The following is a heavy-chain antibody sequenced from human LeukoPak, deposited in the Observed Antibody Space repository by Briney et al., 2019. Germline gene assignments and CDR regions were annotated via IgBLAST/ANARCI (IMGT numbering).Heavy chain of an antibody. Sequence: ASVKVSCKASGYTFTSYGISWVRQAPGQGLEWMGWISAYNGNTNYAQKLQGRVAMTTDTSTSTAYMELRSLRSDDTAVYYCARANTVRGRRDWFDPWGQGTLVTVSS. D-gene: IGHD3-10*01. V-gene: IGHV1-18*01. CDR3: ARANTVRGRRDWFDP. J-gene: IGHJ5*02. CDR1: GYTFTSYG. CDR2: ISAYNGNT.